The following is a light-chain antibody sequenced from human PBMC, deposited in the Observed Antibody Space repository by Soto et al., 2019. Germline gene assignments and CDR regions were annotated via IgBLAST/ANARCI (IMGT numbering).Light chain of an antibody. CDR3: QQFSSYPLT. CDR1: QNVFNY. CDR2: DAS. Sequence: VVVTQSPANLSVSPGETATLSCRASQNVFNYLAWYQQKPGQAPRLLIYDASSRATGIPDRFSGGGSGTDFTLTISRLEPEDFAVYYCQQFSSYPLTFGGGTKVDIK. V-gene: IGKV3-20*01. J-gene: IGKJ4*01.